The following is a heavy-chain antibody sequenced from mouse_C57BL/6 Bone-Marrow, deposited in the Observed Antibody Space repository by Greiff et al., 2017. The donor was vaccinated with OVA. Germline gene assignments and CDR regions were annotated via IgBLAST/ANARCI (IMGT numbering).Heavy chain of an antibody. Sequence: EVQLVESGGDLVKPGGSLKLSCAASGFTFSSYGMSWVRQTPDKRLEWVATISSGGSYTYYPDSVKGRFTISRDNAKNTLYLQMSILKSEDTAMYYGARHGRLRLDFDVWGTGTTVTVSS. CDR2: ISSGGSYT. CDR1: GFTFSSYG. D-gene: IGHD2-4*01. V-gene: IGHV5-6*01. CDR3: ARHGRLRLDFDV. J-gene: IGHJ1*03.